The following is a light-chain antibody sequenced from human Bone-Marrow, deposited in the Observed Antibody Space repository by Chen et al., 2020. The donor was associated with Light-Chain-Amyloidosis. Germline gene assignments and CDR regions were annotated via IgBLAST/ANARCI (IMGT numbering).Light chain of an antibody. V-gene: IGLV3-21*02. Sequence: SYVLTQPSSVSVAPGQTATIACGGNNIGSTSVHWYQQTPGQAPLLVVYDHSDRPSGIPERWSGSNAGNTATLTISRVEAGDEADYYCQVWDRGSDRPVFGGGTKLTVL. CDR2: DHS. CDR1: NIGSTS. CDR3: QVWDRGSDRPV. J-gene: IGLJ3*02.